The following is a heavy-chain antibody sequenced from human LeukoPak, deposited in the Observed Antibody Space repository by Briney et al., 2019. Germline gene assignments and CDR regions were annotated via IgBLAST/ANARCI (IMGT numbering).Heavy chain of an antibody. V-gene: IGHV4-34*01. CDR1: GGSFSGYY. CDR2: IYYSGST. J-gene: IGHJ4*02. Sequence: RSSETLSLTCAVYGGSFSGYYWSWIRQPPGKGLEWIGSIYYSGSTYYNPSLRSRVIISMDMSKNQFSLKLSSVTAADTAVYYCARLVCGGGSCPAEFDYWGQGTLVTVSS. CDR3: ARLVCGGGSCPAEFDY. D-gene: IGHD2-15*01.